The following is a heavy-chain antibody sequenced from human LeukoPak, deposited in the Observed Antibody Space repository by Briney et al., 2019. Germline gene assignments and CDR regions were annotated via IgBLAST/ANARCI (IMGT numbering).Heavy chain of an antibody. CDR1: GFIFSDYG. CDR3: AREEGLAVAPQYGMDV. V-gene: IGHV3-30*02. CDR2: VRNDGGDK. D-gene: IGHD6-19*01. J-gene: IGHJ6*02. Sequence: GGSLRLSCAASGFIFSDYGMHWVRQAPGKGLEWVTMVRNDGGDKYYADSVRGRFTISRDNSKNTLYLQMNSLRAEDTAVYYCAREEGLAVAPQYGMDVWGQGTTVTVSS.